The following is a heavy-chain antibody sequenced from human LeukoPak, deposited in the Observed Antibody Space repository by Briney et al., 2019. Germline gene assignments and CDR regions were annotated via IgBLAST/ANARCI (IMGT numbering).Heavy chain of an antibody. CDR1: GFTFSIYA. V-gene: IGHV3-23*01. CDR2: ISGSGGGT. CDR3: ARDRTGYSSKPPWGMDV. J-gene: IGHJ6*02. Sequence: PGGSLRLSCAASGFTFSIYAMSWVRQAPGKGLEWVSGISGSGGGTYYADSVKGRFTISRDNSKNTLYLQMNSLRAEDTAVYYCARDRTGYSSKPPWGMDVWGQGTTVTVSS. D-gene: IGHD6-13*01.